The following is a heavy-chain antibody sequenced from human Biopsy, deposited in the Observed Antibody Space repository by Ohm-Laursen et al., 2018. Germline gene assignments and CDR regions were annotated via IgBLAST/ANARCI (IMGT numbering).Heavy chain of an antibody. Sequence: SVKVSCKASGGTFSSSAITWVRQAPGQGLEWMGGIIPFSGTINYAQAFRGRVAITADESTSTVYLDLSSLRSEDTATYYCARRRGADFDYWGQGTLVTVSS. D-gene: IGHD3-16*01. CDR1: GGTFSSSA. V-gene: IGHV1-69*13. CDR2: IIPFSGTI. J-gene: IGHJ4*02. CDR3: ARRRGADFDY.